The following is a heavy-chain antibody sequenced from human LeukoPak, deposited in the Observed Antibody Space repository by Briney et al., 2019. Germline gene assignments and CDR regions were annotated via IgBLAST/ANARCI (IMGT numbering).Heavy chain of an antibody. CDR2: INHSGST. D-gene: IGHD3-22*01. J-gene: IGHJ4*02. V-gene: IGHV4-34*01. Sequence: SETLSLTCAVYGGSFSGYYWSWIRQPPGKGLEWIGEINHSGSTNYNPSLKSRVTISVDTSKNQFSLKLSSVTAADTAVYYCARGTTMIVVVTKLAYFDYRGQGTLVTVSS. CDR1: GGSFSGYY. CDR3: ARGTTMIVVVTKLAYFDY.